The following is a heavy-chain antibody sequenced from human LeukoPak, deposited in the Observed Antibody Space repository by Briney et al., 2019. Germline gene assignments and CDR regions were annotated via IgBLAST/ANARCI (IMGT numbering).Heavy chain of an antibody. CDR1: GFTFSGSA. D-gene: IGHD2-21*01. CDR3: TRRGLDYMDV. J-gene: IGHJ6*03. CDR2: IRSKANSYAT. V-gene: IGHV3-73*01. Sequence: GGSLRLSCAASGFTFSGSAMHWVRQASGKGLEWVGRIRSKANSYATAYAASVKGRLTISRDDSKNTAYLQMNSLRTEDTAVYYCTRRGLDYMDVWGKGTTVTVSS.